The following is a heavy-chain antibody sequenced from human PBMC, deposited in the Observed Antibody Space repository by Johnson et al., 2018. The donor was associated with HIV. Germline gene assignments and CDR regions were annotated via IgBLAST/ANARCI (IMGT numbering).Heavy chain of an antibody. CDR3: ARGNYYGSGSYGAFDI. D-gene: IGHD3-10*01. CDR1: GFSFDDYG. CDR2: ISSSGTTK. J-gene: IGHJ3*02. Sequence: VQLVESGGGVVRPGGSLRLSCAASGFSFDDYGMSWVRQAPGKGLEWVSHISSSGTTKYYSDSVKGRFTISRDNAKKSLYLEMNSLRAEDTALYYCARGNYYGSGSYGAFDIWGQGTMVTVSS. V-gene: IGHV3-20*04.